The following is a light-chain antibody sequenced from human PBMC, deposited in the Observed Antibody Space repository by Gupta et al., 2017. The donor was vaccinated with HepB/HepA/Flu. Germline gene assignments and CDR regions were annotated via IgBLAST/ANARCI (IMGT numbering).Light chain of an antibody. Sequence: EIVMTQSPGTLLVSPGEGATLSCRASQGIGNDLAWYQQKSGQAPRLLVYAASTRATAIPPRFTGSGSGTEFTLTISSLQSEDFAVYYCQQYDEWPLTFGPGTKVDVK. CDR1: QGIGND. J-gene: IGKJ3*01. CDR3: QQYDEWPLT. V-gene: IGKV3-15*01. CDR2: AAS.